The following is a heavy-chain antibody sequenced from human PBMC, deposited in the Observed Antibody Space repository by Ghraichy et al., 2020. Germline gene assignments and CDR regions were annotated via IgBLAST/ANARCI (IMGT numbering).Heavy chain of an antibody. CDR2: IYHSGRT. CDR1: GYSITSCYY. Sequence: ESLNISCSVSGYSITSCYYWAWIRLPPGKGLEWIATIYHSGRTYFNPTLKSRVTISLDSSKNQFSLKVTPVTAADTAMYYCARAGGETYYYYFPMDVWGQGTTVTVSS. J-gene: IGHJ6*02. D-gene: IGHD1-14*01. CDR3: ARAGGETYYYYFPMDV. V-gene: IGHV4-38-2*02.